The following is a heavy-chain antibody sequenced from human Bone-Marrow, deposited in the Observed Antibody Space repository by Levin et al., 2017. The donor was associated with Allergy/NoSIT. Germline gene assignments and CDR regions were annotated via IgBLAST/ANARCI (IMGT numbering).Heavy chain of an antibody. CDR1: GFTFSDYY. D-gene: IGHD6-19*01. J-gene: IGHJ6*03. Sequence: GGSLRLSCAASGFTFSDYYMSWIRQAPGKGLEWVSYISSSGSTIYYADSVKGRFTISRDNAKNSLYLQMNSLRAEDTAVYYCMYSSGDYYYYYMDVWGKGTTVTVSS. V-gene: IGHV3-11*01. CDR3: MYSSGDYYYYYMDV. CDR2: ISSSGSTI.